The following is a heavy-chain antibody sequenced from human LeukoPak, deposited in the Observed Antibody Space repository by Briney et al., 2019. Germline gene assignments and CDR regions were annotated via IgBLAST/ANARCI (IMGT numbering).Heavy chain of an antibody. Sequence: PSETLSLTCTVSGGSISSYYWSWIRQPPGKGLEWIGYIYYSGSTNYNPSLKSRVTISVDTSKNQFSLKLSSVTAADTAVYYCARSSGWYPFDYWGQGTLVTVSS. V-gene: IGHV4-59*01. CDR3: ARSSGWYPFDY. CDR2: IYYSGST. D-gene: IGHD6-19*01. CDR1: GGSISSYY. J-gene: IGHJ4*02.